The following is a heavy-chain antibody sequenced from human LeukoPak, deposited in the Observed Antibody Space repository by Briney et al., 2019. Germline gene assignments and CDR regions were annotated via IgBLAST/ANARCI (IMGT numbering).Heavy chain of an antibody. CDR1: GGSISSSNYY. D-gene: IGHD3-10*01. CDR2: IYYSGST. J-gene: IGHJ4*02. Sequence: PSETLSLTCTVSGGSISSSNYYWGWIRQPPGKGLEWIGTIYYSGSTYYNPSLKSRVTISVDTSKNQFSLKLSSVTAADTAMYYCARLSITAYYFDYWGQGTLVTVSP. V-gene: IGHV4-39*01. CDR3: ARLSITAYYFDY.